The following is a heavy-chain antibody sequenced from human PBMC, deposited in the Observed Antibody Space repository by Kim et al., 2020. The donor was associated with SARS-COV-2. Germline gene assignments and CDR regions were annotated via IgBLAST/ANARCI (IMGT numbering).Heavy chain of an antibody. CDR2: IGAADDT. D-gene: IGHD6-6*01. J-gene: IGHJ4*02. CDR1: GFTFSTYD. Sequence: GGSLRLSCAASGFTFSTYDMFWIRQATGKGLEWVSTIGAADDTYYADSVKGRFTISRENAMSSVFLQMNSLRAGDTAVYYCARAREGAFDYWGQGTLVTV. V-gene: IGHV3-13*01. CDR3: ARAREGAFDY.